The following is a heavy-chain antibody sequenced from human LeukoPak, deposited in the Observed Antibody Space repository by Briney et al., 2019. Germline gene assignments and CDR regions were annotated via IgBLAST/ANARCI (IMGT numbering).Heavy chain of an antibody. D-gene: IGHD3-10*01. CDR1: GFTFSSYS. V-gene: IGHV3-21*01. Sequence: GGSLRFSCAASGFTFSSYSMNWVRQAPGKGLEWVSSLSSSSSYIYYADSVKGRFTISRDNAKNSLYLQMNSLRAEDTAVYYCARDSSMVRGVIIPAFDIWGQGTMVTVSS. CDR3: ARDSSMVRGVIIPAFDI. CDR2: LSSSSSYI. J-gene: IGHJ3*02.